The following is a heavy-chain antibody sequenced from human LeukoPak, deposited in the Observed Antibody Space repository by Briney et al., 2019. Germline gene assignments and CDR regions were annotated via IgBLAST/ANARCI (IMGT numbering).Heavy chain of an antibody. D-gene: IGHD2-15*01. J-gene: IGHJ6*02. CDR2: INPNSGGT. V-gene: IGHV1-2*02. CDR3: ATMGGYCSGGSCYGYYYYGMDV. CDR1: GYTFTGYY. Sequence: ASVNVSCKASGYTFTGYYMHWVRQAPGQGLEWMGWINPNSGGTNYAQKFQGRVTMTRDTSISTAYMELSRLRSDDTAVYYCATMGGYCSGGSCYGYYYYGMDVWGQGTTVTVSS.